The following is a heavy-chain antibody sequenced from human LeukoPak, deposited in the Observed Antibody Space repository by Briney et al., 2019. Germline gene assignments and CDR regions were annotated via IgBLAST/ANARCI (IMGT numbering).Heavy chain of an antibody. CDR3: AKVNEEDFEQLVFVLHVSRTHYYYYMDV. CDR2: ISGSGGST. V-gene: IGHV3-23*01. CDR1: GFTFSSYA. J-gene: IGHJ6*03. Sequence: GGSLRPSCAASGFTFSSYAMSWVRQAPGKGLEWVSVISGSGGSTYYADSVKGRFTISRDNSKNTLYLQMNSLRAEDTAVYYCAKVNEEDFEQLVFVLHVSRTHYYYYMDVWGKGTTVTVSS. D-gene: IGHD6-6*01.